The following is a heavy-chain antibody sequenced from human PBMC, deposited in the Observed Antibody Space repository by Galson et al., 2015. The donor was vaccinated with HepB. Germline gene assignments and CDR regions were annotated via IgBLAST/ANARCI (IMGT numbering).Heavy chain of an antibody. CDR2: ISYDGSNK. V-gene: IGHV3-30*18. J-gene: IGHJ4*02. CDR3: AKQYAYYFDY. Sequence: SLRLSCAASGFTFSSYGMHWVRQAPGKGLEWVAVISYDGSNKYYADSVKGRFTISRDNSKNTLYLQMNSLRAEDTAVYYCAKQYAYYFDYWGQGTLVTVSS. CDR1: GFTFSSYG.